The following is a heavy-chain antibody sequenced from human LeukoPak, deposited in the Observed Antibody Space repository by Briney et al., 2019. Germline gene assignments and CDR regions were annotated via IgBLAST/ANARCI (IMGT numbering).Heavy chain of an antibody. D-gene: IGHD3-22*01. V-gene: IGHV1-3*01. J-gene: IGHJ4*02. CDR1: GYTFTIYA. CDR2: INAGNGNT. CDR3: ARDFSGYYYYFDY. Sequence: ASVKVSFKASGYTFTIYAMHWVRQAPGQRLEWMGWINAGNGNTKYSQKFQGRVTITSDTSASTAYMELGSLRSEDTAVYYCARDFSGYYYYFDYWGQGTLVTVSS.